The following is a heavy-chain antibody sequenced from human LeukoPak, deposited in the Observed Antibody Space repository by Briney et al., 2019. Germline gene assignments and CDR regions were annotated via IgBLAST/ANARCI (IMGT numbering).Heavy chain of an antibody. CDR1: GVTFSSYW. J-gene: IGHJ4*02. CDR2: IKQDGSER. Sequence: PGGSLRLSCAASGVTFSSYWMNWVRQAPGKGLEWVANIKQDGSERYYVDSVKGRFTISRDNAKNSLYLQMNSLRDEDTAVYYCARDLITGAPGADYWGQGTLVTVSS. CDR3: ARDLITGAPGADY. D-gene: IGHD7-27*01. V-gene: IGHV3-7*01.